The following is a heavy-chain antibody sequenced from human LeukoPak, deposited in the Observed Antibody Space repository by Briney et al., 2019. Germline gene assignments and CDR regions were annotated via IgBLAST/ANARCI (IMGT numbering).Heavy chain of an antibody. D-gene: IGHD5-12*01. CDR1: GGSISSSSYY. J-gene: IGHJ4*02. CDR2: MKQDGSEK. CDR3: ARDRGHSGYDLYDY. Sequence: ETLSLTCTVSGGSISSSSYYWGWIRQPPGKGLEWVANMKQDGSEKYYVDSVEGRFTISRDNAKNSLYLQMNSLRDEDTAVYYCARDRGHSGYDLYDYWGQGTLVTVSS. V-gene: IGHV3-7*01.